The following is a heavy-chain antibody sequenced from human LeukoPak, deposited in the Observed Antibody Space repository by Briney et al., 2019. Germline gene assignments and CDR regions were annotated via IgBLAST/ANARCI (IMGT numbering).Heavy chain of an antibody. V-gene: IGHV3-30-3*01. CDR2: ISYDGSNK. J-gene: IGHJ4*02. Sequence: GGSLRLSCAASGFTFSSYAMHWVRQAPGKGLEWVAVISYDGSNKYYADSVKGRFTISRDNAKNSLYPQMNSLRAEDTAVYYCARVMAGINFDYWGQGTLVTVSS. CDR3: ARVMAGINFDY. CDR1: GFTFSSYA. D-gene: IGHD6-19*01.